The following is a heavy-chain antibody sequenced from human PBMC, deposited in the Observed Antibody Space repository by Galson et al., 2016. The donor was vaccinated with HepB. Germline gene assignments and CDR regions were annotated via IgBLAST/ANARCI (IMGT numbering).Heavy chain of an antibody. J-gene: IGHJ6*02. CDR3: ARGSGGRENDYKYGIDV. D-gene: IGHD3-10*01. CDR2: ISYSGRP. Sequence: SEPLSLTCTVSDGSISSYYWTWLRQPPGKGLEWIGNISYSGRPNYNTSLQSRVTITVDTSQNQLSLKLTSVTAADTAIYYCARGSGGRENDYKYGIDVWGQGTTVIVS. CDR1: DGSISSYY. V-gene: IGHV4-59*12.